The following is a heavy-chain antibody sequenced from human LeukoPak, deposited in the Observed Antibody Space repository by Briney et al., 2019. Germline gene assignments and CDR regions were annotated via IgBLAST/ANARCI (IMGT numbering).Heavy chain of an antibody. Sequence: ASVKVSCKASGYTFTSYDINWVRQATGQGLEWMGWMNPNSGNTGYAQKFQGRVTMTRDTSISTAYMELSRLRSDDTAVYYCARVMITFGGVIVSAFDIWGQGTMVTVSS. CDR2: MNPNSGNT. J-gene: IGHJ3*02. V-gene: IGHV1-8*02. CDR1: GYTFTSYD. D-gene: IGHD3-16*02. CDR3: ARVMITFGGVIVSAFDI.